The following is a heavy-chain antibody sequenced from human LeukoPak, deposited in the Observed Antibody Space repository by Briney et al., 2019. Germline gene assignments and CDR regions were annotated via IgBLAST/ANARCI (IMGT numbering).Heavy chain of an antibody. CDR2: INPNSGGT. J-gene: IGHJ4*02. D-gene: IGHD3-22*01. CDR1: GYTFTGYY. V-gene: IGHV1-2*02. Sequence: ASVKVSCKASGYTFTGYYMHWVRQAPGQGLEWMGWINPNSGGTNHAQKFQGRVTMTRDTSISTAYMELSRLRSDDTAVYYCARGSTARYYYGSSGYYRGAVDYWGQGTLVTISS. CDR3: ARGSTARYYYGSSGYYRGAVDY.